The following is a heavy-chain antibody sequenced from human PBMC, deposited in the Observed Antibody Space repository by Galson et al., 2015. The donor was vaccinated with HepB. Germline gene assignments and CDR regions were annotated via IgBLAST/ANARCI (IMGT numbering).Heavy chain of an antibody. J-gene: IGHJ6*02. CDR2: INRDSSII. V-gene: IGHV3-48*02. Sequence: SLRLSCAASGFTFSSYGMNWVRQAPGKGLEWVSYINRDSSIINYADSVKGRFTISRDNAKNSLYLQMNSLRDDDTAVYYCVRGCSSTSCYVWGQGTTVTVSS. D-gene: IGHD2-2*01. CDR1: GFTFSSYG. CDR3: VRGCSSTSCYV.